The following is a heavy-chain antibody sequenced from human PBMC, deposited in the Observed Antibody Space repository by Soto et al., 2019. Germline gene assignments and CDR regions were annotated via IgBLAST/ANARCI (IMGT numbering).Heavy chain of an antibody. V-gene: IGHV4-61*01. Sequence: QVQLQESGPGLVKPSETLSLTCTVSGGSVSSGSYYWSWIRQPPGKGLEWIGYIYYSGSTNYNPALKTRVTISVDRSKSQSSLKLSSVSAADTAVYYCARDQTEYDDNKDDAFYIWGQGRMVTVSS. J-gene: IGHJ3*02. CDR1: GGSVSSGSYY. CDR3: ARDQTEYDDNKDDAFYI. D-gene: IGHD3-22*01. CDR2: IYYSGST.